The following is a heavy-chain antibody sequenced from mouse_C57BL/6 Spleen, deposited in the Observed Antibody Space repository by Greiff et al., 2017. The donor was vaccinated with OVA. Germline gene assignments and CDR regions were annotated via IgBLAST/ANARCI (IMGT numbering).Heavy chain of an antibody. CDR3: TRAYYSNTGFAY. Sequence: VQLVESGAELVRPGASVTLSCKASGYTFTDYEMHWVKQTPVHGLEWIGAIDPETGGTAYNQKFKGKAILTADKSSSTAYMELRSLTSEDSAVYYCTRAYYSNTGFAYWGQGTLVTVSA. CDR2: IDPETGGT. J-gene: IGHJ3*01. CDR1: GYTFTDYE. V-gene: IGHV1-15*01. D-gene: IGHD2-5*01.